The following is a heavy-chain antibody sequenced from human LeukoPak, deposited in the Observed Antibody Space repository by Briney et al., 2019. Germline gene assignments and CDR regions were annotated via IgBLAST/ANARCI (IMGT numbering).Heavy chain of an antibody. CDR3: ARDPGRVEATWLDY. J-gene: IGHJ4*02. V-gene: IGHV3-74*01. CDR1: GFTFSSYC. Sequence: SGGSLRLSCAASGFTFSSYCMHWVRQAPGKGLVWVSRINSDGSSTSYADSVKGRFTFSRDNSKNTLYLQMDSLRADETAMYYCARDPGRVEATWLDYWGQGTLVTVSS. D-gene: IGHD1-26*01. CDR2: INSDGSST.